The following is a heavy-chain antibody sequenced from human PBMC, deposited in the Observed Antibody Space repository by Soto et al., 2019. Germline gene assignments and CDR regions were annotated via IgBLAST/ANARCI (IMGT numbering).Heavy chain of an antibody. CDR2: IYYSGST. CDR1: GGSVSSGSYY. CDR3: ARLDCSGGSCSNHYYYYGMDV. J-gene: IGHJ6*02. V-gene: IGHV4-61*01. Sequence: SETLSLTCTVSGGSVSSGSYYWSWIRQPPGKGLEWIGYIYYSGSTNYNPSLKSRVTISVDTSKNQFSLKLSSVTAADTAVYYCARLDCSGGSCSNHYYYYGMDVWGQGTTVTVSS. D-gene: IGHD2-15*01.